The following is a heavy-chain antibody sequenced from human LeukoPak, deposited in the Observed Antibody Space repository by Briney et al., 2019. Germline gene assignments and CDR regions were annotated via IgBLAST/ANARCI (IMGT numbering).Heavy chain of an antibody. J-gene: IGHJ5*02. CDR3: ARETTYYYDSSGYWRPQGVDP. CDR1: GGTFSSYV. V-gene: IGHV1-69*13. Sequence: SVKVSCKASGGTFSSYVISWVRQAPGQGLEWMGGIIPGFGTANYAQKFQGTVTITADVSATTVYMVLNSLRSEDTAVYYCARETTYYYDSSGYWRPQGVDPWGQGTLVTVSS. CDR2: IIPGFGTA. D-gene: IGHD3-22*01.